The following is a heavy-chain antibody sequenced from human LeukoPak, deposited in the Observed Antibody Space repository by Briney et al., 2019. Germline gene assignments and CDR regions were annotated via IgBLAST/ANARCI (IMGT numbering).Heavy chain of an antibody. CDR2: INPNSGGT. V-gene: IGHV1-2*02. J-gene: IGHJ3*02. D-gene: IGHD3-22*01. CDR1: GYTFGGYY. CDR3: ARAPATYYYDSSGYYQLGAFDI. Sequence: ASVKVSCKASGYTFGGYYMHWVRQAPGQGLEWMGWINPNSGGTNYAQKFQGRVTMTGDTSISTAYMEVSSLRSDDTAVYYCARAPATYYYDSSGYYQLGAFDIWGQGTMVTVSS.